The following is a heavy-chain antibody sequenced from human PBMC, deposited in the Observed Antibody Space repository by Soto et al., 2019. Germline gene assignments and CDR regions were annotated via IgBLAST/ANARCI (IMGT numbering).Heavy chain of an antibody. J-gene: IGHJ4*02. Sequence: GGSLRLSCAASGFSFSDSWMAWVRQAPGKGLEWVSVIKDSGGRIHYADSVKDRFTISRDNSKNTLYLQMNSLRAEDTAVYYCAKHPASLKTFDYWGQGALVTVST. CDR1: GFSFSDSW. CDR3: AKHPASLKTFDY. V-gene: IGHV3-23*01. CDR2: IKDSGGRI. D-gene: IGHD6-6*01.